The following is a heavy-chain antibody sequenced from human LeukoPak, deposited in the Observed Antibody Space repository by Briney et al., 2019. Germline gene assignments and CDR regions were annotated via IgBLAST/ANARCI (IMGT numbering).Heavy chain of an antibody. J-gene: IGHJ4*02. D-gene: IGHD3-22*01. CDR1: GYTFTCYY. Sequence: ASVKVSCKASGYTFTCYYMHWVRQAPGQGLEWMGWINPNNGGTNYAQKFQGRVTMTRDTSISTAYMELSRLRSDDTAVYYCAREVDYYDTSDYFPLGYWGQGTLVTVSS. V-gene: IGHV1-2*02. CDR3: AREVDYYDTSDYFPLGY. CDR2: INPNNGGT.